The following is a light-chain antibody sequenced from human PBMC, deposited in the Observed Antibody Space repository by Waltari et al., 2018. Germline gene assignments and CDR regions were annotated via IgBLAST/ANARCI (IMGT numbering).Light chain of an antibody. V-gene: IGLV5-37*01. CDR3: MFWPSNVWV. CDR2: NHSDSRK. J-gene: IGLJ3*02. CDR1: IDINVVDFT. Sequence: QPVLTQPPSSSASPGASARLTCTLPIDINVVDFTLSWSQQKPGSPPGFLPYNHSDSRKAQGSGLPSRFSGSKDASANAGILLISGLQSEDEADYYCMFWPSNVWVFGGGTKLTVL.